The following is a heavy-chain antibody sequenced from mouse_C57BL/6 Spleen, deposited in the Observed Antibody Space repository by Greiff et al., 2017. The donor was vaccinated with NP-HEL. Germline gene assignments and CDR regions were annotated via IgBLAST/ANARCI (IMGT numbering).Heavy chain of an antibody. V-gene: IGHV1-59*01. J-gene: IGHJ4*01. CDR1: GYTFTSYW. D-gene: IGHD1-1*01. Sequence: VQLQQSGAELVRPGTSVKLSCKASGYTFTSYWMHWVKQRPGQGLEWIGVIDPSDSYTNYNQKFKGKGTLTVDTSSSTAYMQLSSLTSEDSAVYYCARPYYYGSSPYYAMDYWGQGTSVTVSS. CDR3: ARPYYYGSSPYYAMDY. CDR2: IDPSDSYT.